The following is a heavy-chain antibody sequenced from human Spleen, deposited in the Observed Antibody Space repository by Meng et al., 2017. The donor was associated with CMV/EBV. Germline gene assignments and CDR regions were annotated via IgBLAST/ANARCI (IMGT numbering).Heavy chain of an antibody. J-gene: IGHJ4*02. V-gene: IGHV3-30-3*01. CDR3: ARESAYCTNGVCYTAAVDY. Sequence: GESLKISCAASGFTFSSYAMHWVRQAPGKGLEWVTVISYDGNNKFYADSVKGRFTISRDNSKNTLYLQMNSLRAEDTAVYYCARESAYCTNGVCYTAAVDYWGQGTLVTVSS. D-gene: IGHD2-8*01. CDR1: GFTFSSYA. CDR2: ISYDGNNK.